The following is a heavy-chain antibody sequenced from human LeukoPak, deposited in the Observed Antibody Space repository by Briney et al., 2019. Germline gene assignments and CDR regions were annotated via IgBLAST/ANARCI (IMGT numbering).Heavy chain of an antibody. D-gene: IGHD2-2*01. J-gene: IGHJ5*02. CDR3: ARVPCTSTTCLNWFDP. Sequence: GASVKVSCKASGYTFTNYGISWVRQAPGQGLEWMGWISSYDGNTKHAQKLQGRVTMTTDTSTSTAYMVLRSLRSDDTAVYYCARVPCTSTTCLNWFDPWGQGTLVTVSS. CDR1: GYTFTNYG. CDR2: ISSYDGNT. V-gene: IGHV1-18*01.